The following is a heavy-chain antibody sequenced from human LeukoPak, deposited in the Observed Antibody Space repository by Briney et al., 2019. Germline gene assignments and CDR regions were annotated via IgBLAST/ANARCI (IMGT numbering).Heavy chain of an antibody. D-gene: IGHD3-22*01. V-gene: IGHV3-33*01. J-gene: IGHJ4*02. CDR1: GFTFSSYG. CDR3: ARAYYDSSGHYEYYFDY. CDR2: IWYDGSNK. Sequence: PGGSLGLSCATSGFTFSSYGMHWVRQAPGKGLEWVAVIWYDGSNKYYADSVKGRFTISRDNSKSTLYLQMNSLRVEDTAVYYCARAYYDSSGHYEYYFDYWGWGTLVTVAS.